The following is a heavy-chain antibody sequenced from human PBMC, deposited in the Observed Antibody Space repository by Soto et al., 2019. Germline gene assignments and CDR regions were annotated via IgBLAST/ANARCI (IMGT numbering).Heavy chain of an antibody. CDR1: GYTFISYY. Sequence: QVQLVQSGAEVKKPGASVKVSCRTSGYTFISYYIHWVRQAPGQGLEWMGLINPTDAYTDYVQKFQGRITLTRDTSTNIVYMELSSLRSEDTAIYYCARDHVDTPMTNFDYWGQGTLVTVSS. D-gene: IGHD5-18*01. CDR3: ARDHVDTPMTNFDY. CDR2: INPTDAYT. J-gene: IGHJ4*02. V-gene: IGHV1-46*01.